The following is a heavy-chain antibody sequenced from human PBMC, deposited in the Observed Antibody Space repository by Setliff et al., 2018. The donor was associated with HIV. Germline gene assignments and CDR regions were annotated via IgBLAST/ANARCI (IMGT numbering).Heavy chain of an antibody. V-gene: IGHV3-74*01. D-gene: IGHD1-26*01. CDR1: GFSFSSYW. J-gene: IGHJ4*02. CDR3: AKEAVSGTYFGSGFDY. Sequence: PGGSLRLSCAASGFSFSSYWMHWVRQAPGKGLVWVSRINTDGSSTSYADSVKGRFTISRDSAKNFLYLQMNSLTTEDTALYYCAKEAVSGTYFGSGFDYWGQGTLVTVSS. CDR2: INTDGSST.